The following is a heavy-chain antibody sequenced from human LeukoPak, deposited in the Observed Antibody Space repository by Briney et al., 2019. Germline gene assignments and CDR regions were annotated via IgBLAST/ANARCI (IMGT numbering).Heavy chain of an antibody. CDR2: IYSGGST. CDR3: AKGGTYSWFDP. CDR1: GFTVSSNY. Sequence: GGSLKLSCAASGFTVSSNYMSWVRQAPGKGLEWVSVIYSGGSTYYADSVKGRFTISRDNSKNTLYLQMNSLRAEDTAVYYCAKGGTYSWFDPWGQGTLVTVSS. J-gene: IGHJ5*02. D-gene: IGHD1-26*01. V-gene: IGHV3-53*01.